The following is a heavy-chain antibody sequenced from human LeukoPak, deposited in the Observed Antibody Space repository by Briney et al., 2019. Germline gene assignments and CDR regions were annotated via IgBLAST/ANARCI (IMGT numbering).Heavy chain of an antibody. CDR3: ARAPIPYDRSRTDYRFDP. CDR2: IYYSGST. J-gene: IGHJ5*02. V-gene: IGHV4-59*01. D-gene: IGHD3-16*01. CDR1: GGSISSYY. Sequence: SETLSLTCSVSGGSISSYYWSWIRQPPGRGLEWIGYIYYSGSTNYNPSLKSRVTISLDTSKSQFSLKLTSVTAADTAVYYCARAPIPYDRSRTDYRFDPWGQGTLVTVAS.